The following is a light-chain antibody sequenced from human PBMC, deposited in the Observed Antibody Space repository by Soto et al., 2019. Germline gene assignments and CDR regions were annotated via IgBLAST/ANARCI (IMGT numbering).Light chain of an antibody. Sequence: DIQMTQSPSTLSASVGDRVTITCRASQSISNRLAWYQQKPGKAPKVLIYETSSLEDGVPSRFTGSGSGTEFSLTITSLQPEDFASYYCQQYKDYWTFGQGTKVDIK. CDR1: QSISNR. CDR2: ETS. J-gene: IGKJ1*01. V-gene: IGKV1-5*03. CDR3: QQYKDYWT.